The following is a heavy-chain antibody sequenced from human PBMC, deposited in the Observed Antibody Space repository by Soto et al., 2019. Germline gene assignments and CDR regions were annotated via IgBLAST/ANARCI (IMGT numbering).Heavy chain of an antibody. D-gene: IGHD1-7*01. Sequence: EVQLLESGGGLVQPGESLRLSCAASGLTFSSYAMSWVRQAPGKGLEWVSAISGSGGSTYYADSVKGRFTISRDNSKNTPYLQMNRLRAEDTAVYYCAKDQFRASPGNYVNYWGQGTLVTVSS. V-gene: IGHV3-23*01. CDR2: ISGSGGST. CDR3: AKDQFRASPGNYVNY. J-gene: IGHJ4*02. CDR1: GLTFSSYA.